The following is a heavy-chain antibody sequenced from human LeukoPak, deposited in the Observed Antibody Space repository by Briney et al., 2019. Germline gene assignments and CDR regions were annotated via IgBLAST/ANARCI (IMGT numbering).Heavy chain of an antibody. D-gene: IGHD4/OR15-4a*01. Sequence: ASVKVSCKASGYTFTGYYMHRVRPAPGQGLEWRGWINPNSGGTNYAQKFQGRVTMTRDTSISTAYRELSRLRSDDTAVYYCARRVLQNYYYYGMDVWGQGTTVTVSS. V-gene: IGHV1-2*02. J-gene: IGHJ6*02. CDR1: GYTFTGYY. CDR3: ARRVLQNYYYYGMDV. CDR2: INPNSGGT.